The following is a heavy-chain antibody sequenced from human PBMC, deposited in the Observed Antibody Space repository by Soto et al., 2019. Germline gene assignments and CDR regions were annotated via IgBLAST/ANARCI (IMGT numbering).Heavy chain of an antibody. Sequence: GGSLRLSCAGSGFTFNSHVLTWVRQAPGKGLEWVSGISGGGDITYYADSVKGRFTISRDNSQRTLYLQMNSLRPEDTAVYYCAFKGTAHSYYWGQGTLVTVSS. J-gene: IGHJ4*02. CDR3: AFKGTAHSYY. D-gene: IGHD2-21*02. V-gene: IGHV3-23*01. CDR1: GFTFNSHV. CDR2: ISGGGDIT.